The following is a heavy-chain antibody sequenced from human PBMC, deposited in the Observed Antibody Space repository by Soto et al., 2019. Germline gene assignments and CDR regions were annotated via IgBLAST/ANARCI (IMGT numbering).Heavy chain of an antibody. CDR3: ARDPLGYCSGGSCYQSVLNYYGMDV. J-gene: IGHJ6*02. CDR1: GFTFSSYA. D-gene: IGHD2-15*01. Sequence: PGGSLRLSCAASGFTFSSYAMHWVRQAPGKGLEWVAVISYDGSNKYYADSVKGRFTISRDNSKNTLYLQMNSLRAEDTAVYYCARDPLGYCSGGSCYQSVLNYYGMDVWGQGTTVTVSS. V-gene: IGHV3-30-3*01. CDR2: ISYDGSNK.